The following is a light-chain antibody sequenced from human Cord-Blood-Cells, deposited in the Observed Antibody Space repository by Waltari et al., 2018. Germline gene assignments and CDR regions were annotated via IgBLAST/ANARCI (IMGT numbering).Light chain of an antibody. V-gene: IGLV2-8*01. J-gene: IGLJ2*01. CDR3: SSYAGSNVV. CDR2: EVS. Sequence: QSALTQPPSASGSPGQSVTISCTGTSSDVGGYNYVSWYQQHPVKAPKLMIYEVSKRPSGDPDRFAGSKSGNTASLTVSGLQAEDEAYYYCSSYAGSNVVFGGGTKLTVL. CDR1: SSDVGGYNY.